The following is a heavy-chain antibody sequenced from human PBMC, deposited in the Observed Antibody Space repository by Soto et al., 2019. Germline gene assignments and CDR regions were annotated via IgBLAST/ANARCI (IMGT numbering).Heavy chain of an antibody. J-gene: IGHJ4*02. D-gene: IGHD1-26*01. Sequence: PSETLSLTCAVSGGSISSSNWWSWVRQPPGKGLEWIGEIYHSGSTNYNPSLKSRVTISVDKSKNQFSLKLSSVTAADTAVYYCARGSGSYLRLFDYWGQGTLVTVSP. V-gene: IGHV4-4*02. CDR1: GGSISSSNW. CDR2: IYHSGST. CDR3: ARGSGSYLRLFDY.